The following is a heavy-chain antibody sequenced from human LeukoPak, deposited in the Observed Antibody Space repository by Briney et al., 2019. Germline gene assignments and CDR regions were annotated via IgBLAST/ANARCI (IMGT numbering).Heavy chain of an antibody. D-gene: IGHD3-10*01. V-gene: IGHV3-30*04. J-gene: IGHJ6*03. CDR2: ISYDGSNE. Sequence: GGSLRLSCAASGFTFSSYVMHWVRQAPGKGLEWVAIISYDGSNEYYADSVKGRFTISRDNSKNTLYLQMNSLRAADTAVYYCAKDRVNYYGSGSSHYMDVWGKGTTVTVSS. CDR3: AKDRVNYYGSGSSHYMDV. CDR1: GFTFSSYV.